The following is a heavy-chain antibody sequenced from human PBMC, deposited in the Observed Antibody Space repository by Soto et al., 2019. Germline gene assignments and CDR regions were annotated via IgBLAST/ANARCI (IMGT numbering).Heavy chain of an antibody. D-gene: IGHD1-1*01. J-gene: IGHJ4*02. Sequence: LRLSCAASGFTFSNYAMHWVREAPGKGLEWVALTSYDGNNEYYTDSVKGRFTISRDNSKNTLFLQMNSPRPEDTAVYYCAKDKGVFNWATSYFDYWGQGALVTVSS. V-gene: IGHV3-30*18. CDR2: TSYDGNNE. CDR1: GFTFSNYA. CDR3: AKDKGVFNWATSYFDY.